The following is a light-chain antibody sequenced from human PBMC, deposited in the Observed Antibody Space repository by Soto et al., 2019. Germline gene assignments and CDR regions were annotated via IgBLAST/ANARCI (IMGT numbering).Light chain of an antibody. CDR3: QHYVMSRTT. Sequence: ESVLNPSPATLSLSPGERATLSCRASQSVSTYLAWFQQKPGQAPRLLIYGASNRATGIPDRFIGSGSGTDFTLTISRLEPEDFAVYYCQHYVMSRTTSCQGTNVDIK. J-gene: IGKJ1*01. CDR2: GAS. V-gene: IGKV3-20*01. CDR1: QSVSTY.